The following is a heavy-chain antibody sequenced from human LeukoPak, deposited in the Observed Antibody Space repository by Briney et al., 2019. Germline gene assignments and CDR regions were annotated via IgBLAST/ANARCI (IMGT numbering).Heavy chain of an antibody. CDR2: FDPEDGET. CDR1: GYALTELS. J-gene: IGHJ3*02. V-gene: IGHV1-24*01. Sequence: ASVKVSCEVSGYALTELSMHWVRQAPGKGLEWMGGFDPEDGETIYAQKFQGRVTMTEDTSTDTAYMELSSLRSEDTAVYYCATGYGSGSYYDRDAFDIWGQGTMVTVSS. D-gene: IGHD3-10*01. CDR3: ATGYGSGSYYDRDAFDI.